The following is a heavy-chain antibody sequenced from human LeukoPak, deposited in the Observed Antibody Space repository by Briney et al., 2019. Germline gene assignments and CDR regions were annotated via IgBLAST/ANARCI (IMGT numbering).Heavy chain of an antibody. CDR2: IQNSATT. CDR3: ATDYSNFYGMDV. J-gene: IGHJ6*02. CDR1: GGSVNSGSYF. D-gene: IGHD4-11*01. Sequence: SETLSLTCTVSGGSVNSGSYFWSWFRQPPGRGLEWIGYIQNSATTNYNPSLESRVTIFVDSSKDQFSLGVTSVTAADTAVYYCATDYSNFYGMDVWGQGTTVTVSS. V-gene: IGHV4-61*01.